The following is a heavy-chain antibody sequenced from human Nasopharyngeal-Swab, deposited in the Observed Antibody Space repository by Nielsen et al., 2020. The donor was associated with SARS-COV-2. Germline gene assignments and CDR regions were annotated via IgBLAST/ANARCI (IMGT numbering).Heavy chain of an antibody. Sequence: GESLKISCAASGFTFTDYTMHWVRQPPGQGLEWVAIMSYNGSNRYYADSVKGRFTFSRDNPKNTLYLQMTSLRAEDTAVYYCARGSRRAIVGATAYWGQGTLVTVSS. V-gene: IGHV3-30*14. D-gene: IGHD1-26*01. CDR1: GFTFTDYT. J-gene: IGHJ4*02. CDR3: ARGSRRAIVGATAY. CDR2: MSYNGSNR.